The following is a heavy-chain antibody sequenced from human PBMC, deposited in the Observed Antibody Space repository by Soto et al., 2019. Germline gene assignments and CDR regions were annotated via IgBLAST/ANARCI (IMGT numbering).Heavy chain of an antibody. CDR2: INHSGST. V-gene: IGHV4-34*01. Sequence: SETLSLTCAVYGGSFSGYYWSWIRQPPGKGLEWIGEINHSGSTNYNPSLKSRVTISVDTSKNQFSLKLSSVTAADTAVYYCASSRKYCSSTSCYRMDVWGQGTTVTVSS. D-gene: IGHD2-2*01. CDR1: GGSFSGYY. CDR3: ASSRKYCSSTSCYRMDV. J-gene: IGHJ6*02.